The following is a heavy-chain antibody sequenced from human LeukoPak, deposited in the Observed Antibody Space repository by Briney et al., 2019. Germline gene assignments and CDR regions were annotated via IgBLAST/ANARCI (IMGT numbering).Heavy chain of an antibody. V-gene: IGHV3-74*01. CDR2: IHNDGAST. CDR1: VFTFSTYW. CDR3: ARGGASSLDN. J-gene: IGHJ4*02. Sequence: GGALRLSCAASVFTFSTYWMHWVRQAPSKGLVWVSRIHNDGASTTYADSVKGRFTIYRDNAKNTLYLQMNSLRAEDTAVYYCARGGASSLDNWGQGTLVTVSS. D-gene: IGHD1-26*01.